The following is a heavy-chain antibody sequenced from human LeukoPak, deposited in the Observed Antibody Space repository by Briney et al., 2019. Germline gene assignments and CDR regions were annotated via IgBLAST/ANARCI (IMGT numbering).Heavy chain of an antibody. CDR1: GFTFSSYA. CDR2: ISYDGSNK. J-gene: IGHJ4*02. Sequence: GGSLRLSCAASGFTFSSYAMHWVRQAPGKGLEWVAVISYDGSNKYYAGSVKGRFTISRDNSKNTLYLQMNSLRAEDTAVYYCAREYSGSYWTVYFDYWGQGTLVTVSS. D-gene: IGHD1-26*01. CDR3: AREYSGSYWTVYFDY. V-gene: IGHV3-30-3*01.